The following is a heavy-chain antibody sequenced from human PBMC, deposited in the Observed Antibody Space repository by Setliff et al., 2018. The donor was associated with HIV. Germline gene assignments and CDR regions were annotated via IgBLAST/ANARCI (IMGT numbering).Heavy chain of an antibody. Sequence: SETLSLTCTVSGGSISSGSYYWGWIRQPPGKGLEWIGSIYYSGSTYYNPSLKSRLTISVDTSKTQFSLKLSSVTAADTAVYYCARHSITLVVGVPERDDAFDIWGQGTMVTVSS. J-gene: IGHJ3*02. V-gene: IGHV4-39*01. CDR2: IYYSGST. D-gene: IGHD3-22*01. CDR1: GGSISSGSYY. CDR3: ARHSITLVVGVPERDDAFDI.